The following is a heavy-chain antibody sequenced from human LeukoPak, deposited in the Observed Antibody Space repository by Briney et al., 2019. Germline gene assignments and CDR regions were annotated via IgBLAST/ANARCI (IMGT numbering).Heavy chain of an antibody. V-gene: IGHV3-21*01. CDR2: ISSSSSYT. Sequence: GGSLRLSCAASGFTFSSYSMNWVRQAPGKGLEWVSSISSSSSYTYYSDSLKGRFTISRDNAKNSLYLQMNSLRAEDTAVYYCARAVAVAGYDYWGQRTLVTVSS. D-gene: IGHD6-19*01. J-gene: IGHJ4*02. CDR3: ARAVAVAGYDY. CDR1: GFTFSSYS.